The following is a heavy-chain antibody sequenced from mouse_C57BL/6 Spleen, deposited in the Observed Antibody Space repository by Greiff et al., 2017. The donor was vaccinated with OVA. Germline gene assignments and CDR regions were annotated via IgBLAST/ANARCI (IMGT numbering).Heavy chain of an antibody. CDR3: ARNDYDGDYYAMDY. CDR1: GYTFTSYW. Sequence: QVQLQQPGAELVKPGASVKLSCKASGYTFTSYWMHWVKQRPGQGLEWIGMIHPNSGSTNYNEKFKSKATLTVDKSSSTAYMQLSSLTSEDSAVYYGARNDYDGDYYAMDYWGQGTSVTVSS. J-gene: IGHJ4*01. V-gene: IGHV1-64*01. D-gene: IGHD2-4*01. CDR2: IHPNSGST.